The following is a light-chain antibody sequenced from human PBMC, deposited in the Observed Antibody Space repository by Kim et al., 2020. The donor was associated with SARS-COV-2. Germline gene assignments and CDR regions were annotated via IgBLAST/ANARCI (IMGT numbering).Light chain of an antibody. CDR2: LYSDGRH. V-gene: IGLV4-69*01. J-gene: IGLJ2*01. Sequence: SVQLTCILSTGQSNYAIAWLQQQPGKGPRYLMRLYSDGRHTKGDGIPDRFSGSTSGSEYSLTISSLQSEDEADYYCQTWGSGIGVFGGGTQLTVL. CDR3: QTWGSGIGV. CDR1: TGQSNYA.